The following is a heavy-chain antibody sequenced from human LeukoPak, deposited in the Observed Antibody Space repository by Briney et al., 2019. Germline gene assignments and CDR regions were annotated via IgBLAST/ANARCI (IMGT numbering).Heavy chain of an antibody. D-gene: IGHD6-25*01. CDR2: ISTYNGDT. V-gene: IGHV1-18*01. Sequence: GASVKVSCKASGYPFTKFAINWVRQAPGQGLEWMGWISTYNGDTEYAQKFQGRVTMTTDTSTTTAYLELRSLRSDDTAVYYCSRDPSNTSGWRVWGDYWGQGTLVTVSS. CDR3: SRDPSNTSGWRVWGDY. J-gene: IGHJ4*02. CDR1: GYPFTKFA.